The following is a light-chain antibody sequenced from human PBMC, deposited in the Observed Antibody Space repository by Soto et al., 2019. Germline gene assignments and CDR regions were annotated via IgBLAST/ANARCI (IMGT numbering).Light chain of an antibody. J-gene: IGKJ1*01. CDR2: GAS. CDR1: QSVSSSY. CDR3: QQYGSSSFT. Sequence: EIVLTQSPGTLSLSPGERATLSCRASQSVSSSYFAWYQQRFGQAPRLLIYGASSRATGIPDRFSGSGSGTDFPLTNSRLEPEDFAEYYCQQYGSSSFTFCQGTKVEIK. V-gene: IGKV3-20*01.